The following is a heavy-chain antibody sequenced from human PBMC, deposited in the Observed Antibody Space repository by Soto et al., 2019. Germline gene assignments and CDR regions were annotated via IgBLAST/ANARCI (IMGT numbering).Heavy chain of an antibody. CDR1: GYSFTGYA. J-gene: IGHJ4*02. Sequence: SCKASGYSFTGYAMQWVRRAPGQGLEWMGWINGNNGNTKYSQQFQGRVTFTRDTSANIGYMELRGLRSEDTAVYYCARDNQFLHRLLTSYFDLWGPGTLLTVSS. D-gene: IGHD2-21*01. CDR3: ARDNQFLHRLLTSYFDL. V-gene: IGHV1-3*01. CDR2: INGNNGNT.